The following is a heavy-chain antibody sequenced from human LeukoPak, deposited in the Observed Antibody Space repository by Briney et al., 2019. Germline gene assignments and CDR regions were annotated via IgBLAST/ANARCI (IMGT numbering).Heavy chain of an antibody. CDR3: ARVRYCGGDCDSDKKWAFDI. Sequence: GASAKVSCKASGYTFTGYYMHWVRQAPGQGLEWMGRINPNSGGTNYAQKVQGRVTMTRDTSISTAYMELSRLRSDDTAVYYCARVRYCGGDCDSDKKWAFDIWGQGTMVTVSS. CDR2: INPNSGGT. D-gene: IGHD2-21*02. CDR1: GYTFTGYY. J-gene: IGHJ3*02. V-gene: IGHV1-2*06.